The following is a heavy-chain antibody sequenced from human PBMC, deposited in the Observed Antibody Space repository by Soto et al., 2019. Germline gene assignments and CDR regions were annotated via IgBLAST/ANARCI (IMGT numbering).Heavy chain of an antibody. D-gene: IGHD2-21*02. J-gene: IGHJ4*02. CDR3: ATGVVGTAILEPAFDY. CDR1: GFTFSSYA. CDR2: ISYDGSNK. V-gene: IGHV3-30-3*01. Sequence: QVQLVESGGGVVQPGRSLRLSCAASGFTFSSYAMHWVRQAPGKGLEWVAGISYDGSNKYYADSVKGRFTISRDNSKNTLYLQMNSPGAEDTAVYYCATGVVGTAILEPAFDYWGQGTLVTVSS.